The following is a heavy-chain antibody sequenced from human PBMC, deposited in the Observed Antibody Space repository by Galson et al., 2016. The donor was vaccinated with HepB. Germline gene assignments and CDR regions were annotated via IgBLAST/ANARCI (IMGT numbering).Heavy chain of an antibody. CDR3: ARNDVLQVFHGMDV. J-gene: IGHJ6*02. CDR2: ISYSGTA. Sequence: SETLSLTCTVSGVPVRTFYWSWVRHPPGKGLEWLGYISYSGTADYNPSLKSRVPISMDKSKNQVSLKLNSTTAADTAVYYCARNDVLQVFHGMDVWGPGTTVTVSS. V-gene: IGHV4-59*02. D-gene: IGHD4-11*01. CDR1: GVPVRTFY.